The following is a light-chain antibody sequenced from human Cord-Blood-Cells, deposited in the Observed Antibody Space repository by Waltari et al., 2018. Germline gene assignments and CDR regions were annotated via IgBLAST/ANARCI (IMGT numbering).Light chain of an antibody. CDR2: KAS. V-gene: IGKV1-5*03. CDR1: QSISSW. Sequence: DLQMTQSPSTLSASVGDRVTITCRASQSISSWLAWYQQKPGKAPKLLIYKASSLESGVSSRFSGSGSGTEFTLTISSLQPDDFATYYCQQYNSYPYSFGQGTKLEIK. CDR3: QQYNSYPYS. J-gene: IGKJ2*03.